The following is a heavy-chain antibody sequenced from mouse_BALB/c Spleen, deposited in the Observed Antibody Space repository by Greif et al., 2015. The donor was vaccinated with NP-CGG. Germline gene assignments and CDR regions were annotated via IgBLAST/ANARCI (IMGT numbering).Heavy chain of an antibody. V-gene: IGHV7-3*02. J-gene: IGHJ2*01. Sequence: DVMLVESGGGLVQPGGSLRLSCAASGFTFTDYFMSWVRQPPGKAPEWLGFIRDKANGYTTEYSASVKGRFTISRDNSQSIIYLQMNTLRAEDSATYYCAKDWPSYFDYWGQGTTLTVSS. CDR3: AKDWPSYFDY. CDR1: GFTFTDYF. CDR2: IRDKANGYTT.